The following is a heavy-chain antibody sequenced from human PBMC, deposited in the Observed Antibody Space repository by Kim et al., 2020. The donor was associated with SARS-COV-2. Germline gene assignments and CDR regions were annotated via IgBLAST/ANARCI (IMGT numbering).Heavy chain of an antibody. CDR2: IYTSGST. D-gene: IGHD3-10*01. J-gene: IGHJ5*02. CDR1: GGSIRNYY. CDR3: ARDNNASIRGIIMRRGGWFDP. Sequence: SETLSLTCTVTGGSIRNYYWSWIRQPAGKGLEWIGHIYTSGSTNYNPSLKSRVTMSVDTSKNQFSLKLSSVTAADTAVYYCARDNNASIRGIIMRRGGWFDPWGQGTLVTASS. V-gene: IGHV4-4*07.